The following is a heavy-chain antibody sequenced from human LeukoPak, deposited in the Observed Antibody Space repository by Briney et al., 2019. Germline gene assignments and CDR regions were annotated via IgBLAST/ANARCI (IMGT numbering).Heavy chain of an antibody. CDR2: ISGSGGST. CDR3: AKDRTYSSSSLIWYYYYGMDV. J-gene: IGHJ6*02. CDR1: GFTFSSFA. D-gene: IGHD6-6*01. Sequence: QAGGSLRLSCAASGFTFSSFAMSWVRPAPGKGLEWVSAISGSGGSTYYPDAVKGQLTISRDNSNHTLYLQMNSLRAEDTAVYYCAKDRTYSSSSLIWYYYYGMDVWGQGTTVTVSS. V-gene: IGHV3-23*01.